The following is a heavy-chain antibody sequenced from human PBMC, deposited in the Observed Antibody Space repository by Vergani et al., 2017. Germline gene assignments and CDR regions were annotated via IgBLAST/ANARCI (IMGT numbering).Heavy chain of an antibody. CDR3: ASNLNYDILTGHPFDY. Sequence: QLVQSGPEVKKPGASVKVSCKASGYTFTSYGISWVRQAPGQGLEWMGWISAYNGNTNYAPKLQGRVTMTTDTSTSTAYMELRSLRSDDTAVYYCASNLNYDILTGHPFDYWGQGTLVTVSS. CDR1: GYTFTSYG. D-gene: IGHD3-9*01. V-gene: IGHV1-18*04. J-gene: IGHJ4*02. CDR2: ISAYNGNT.